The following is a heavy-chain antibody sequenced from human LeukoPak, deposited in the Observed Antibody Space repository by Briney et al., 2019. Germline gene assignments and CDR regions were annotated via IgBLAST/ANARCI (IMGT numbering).Heavy chain of an antibody. CDR3: ARDAPLRYFDWLSYGMDV. Sequence: GRSVRLSCAASGFTFSSYGMHWVRQAPGKGLEWVAVIWYDGSNKYYADSVKGRFTISRDNSKNTLYLQMNSLRAEDTAVYYCARDAPLRYFDWLSYGMDVWGQGTTVTVSS. J-gene: IGHJ6*02. D-gene: IGHD3-9*01. CDR2: IWYDGSNK. CDR1: GFTFSSYG. V-gene: IGHV3-33*01.